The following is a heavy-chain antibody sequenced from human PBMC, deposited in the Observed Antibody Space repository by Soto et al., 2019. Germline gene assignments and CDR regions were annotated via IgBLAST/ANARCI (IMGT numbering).Heavy chain of an antibody. V-gene: IGHV1-18*01. D-gene: IGHD4-17*01. CDR3: AGGLRTADAFDI. CDR2: ISAYNGNR. CDR1: GFNFNSYG. J-gene: IGHJ3*02. Sequence: ASVKVSCKTSGFNFNSYGITWVRQAPGQGLEWMGWISAYNGNRNYAQKVQGRVTMTTETSTTTAYMGLRSLRSDDTAVYYCAGGLRTADAFDIWGQGTMVTVSS.